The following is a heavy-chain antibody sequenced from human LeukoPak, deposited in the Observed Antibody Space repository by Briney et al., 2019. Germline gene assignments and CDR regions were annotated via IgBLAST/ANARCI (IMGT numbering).Heavy chain of an antibody. V-gene: IGHV3-74*01. J-gene: IGHJ4*02. Sequence: GGSLRLSCAASGFTFSSYWMHWVRQAPGKGLVWVSRINTDGSSTSYADSVKGRFTISRDNAKNTLYLQMNSLRAEDTAVYYCARDVSEWELLRLDYWGQGILVTVSS. CDR2: INTDGSST. D-gene: IGHD1-26*01. CDR3: ARDVSEWELLRLDY. CDR1: GFTFSSYW.